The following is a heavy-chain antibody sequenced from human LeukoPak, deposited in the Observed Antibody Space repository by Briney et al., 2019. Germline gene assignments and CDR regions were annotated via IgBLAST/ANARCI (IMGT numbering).Heavy chain of an antibody. CDR3: ATTPRWIRWFGELLFDY. D-gene: IGHD3-10*01. CDR1: GFTFDDYT. Sequence: GGSLRLSCAASGFTFDDYTMHWVRQAPGKGLEWVSLTSWDGGSTYYADSVKGRFTISRDNSKNSLYLQMNSLRTEDTALYYCATTPRWIRWFGELLFDYWGQGTLVTVSS. CDR2: TSWDGGST. V-gene: IGHV3-43*01. J-gene: IGHJ4*02.